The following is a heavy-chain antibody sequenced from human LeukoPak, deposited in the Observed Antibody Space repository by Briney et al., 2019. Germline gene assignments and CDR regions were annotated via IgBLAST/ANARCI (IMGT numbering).Heavy chain of an antibody. CDR2: IVVGSGNT. CDR1: GFTFTSSA. CDR3: AARSARAAAGRNYFDY. V-gene: IGHV1-58*02. Sequence: GTSVKVSCKASGFTFTSSAMQWVRQARGQRLEWIRWIVVGSGNTNYAQKFQERVTITRDMSTSTAYMELSSLRSEDTAVYYCAARSARAAAGRNYFDYWGQGTLVTVSS. D-gene: IGHD6-13*01. J-gene: IGHJ4*02.